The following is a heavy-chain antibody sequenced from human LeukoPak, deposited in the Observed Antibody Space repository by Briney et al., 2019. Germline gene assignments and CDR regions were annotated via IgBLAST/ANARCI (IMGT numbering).Heavy chain of an antibody. J-gene: IGHJ3*02. V-gene: IGHV1-69*13. D-gene: IGHD3-22*01. CDR1: GGSFTFTSHA. CDR3: AGFFYDNSGDAFDI. Sequence: SVKVSCKTSGGSFTFTSHAISWVRQAPGQGLEWMGGLIPIYGSANYAQKFQGRVTITSDESTRTVYMELSSLRPEDSAVHYCAGFFYDNSGDAFDIWGQGTMVTVSS. CDR2: LIPIYGSA.